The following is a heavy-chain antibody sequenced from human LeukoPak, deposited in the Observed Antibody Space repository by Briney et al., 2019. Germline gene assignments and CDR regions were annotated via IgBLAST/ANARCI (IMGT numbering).Heavy chain of an antibody. CDR2: IYFRGTT. V-gene: IGHV4-59*01. CDR1: GGSISSYY. CDR3: ARSVYYGSGSYPFDY. D-gene: IGHD3-10*01. J-gene: IGHJ4*02. Sequence: KSSETLSLTCTVSGGSISSYYWSWIRQPPGKGGEGMGYIYFRGTTNYTPPLKSRVTISVDTSKNQFSLKLSSVTAAHTAVYYCARSVYYGSGSYPFDYWGQGTLVTVSS.